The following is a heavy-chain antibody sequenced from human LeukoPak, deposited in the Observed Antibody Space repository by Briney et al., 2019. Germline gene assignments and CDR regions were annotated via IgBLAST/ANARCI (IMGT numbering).Heavy chain of an antibody. CDR2: IYYSGST. D-gene: IGHD1-1*01. CDR3: ASGGNGAYYFDY. CDR1: GGSISSYY. V-gene: IGHV4-59*01. Sequence: SETLSLTCTVSGGSISSYYWSWIRQPPGKGLEWIGYIYYSGSTNYNPSLKSRVTISVDTSKNRFSLKLSSVTAADTAVYYCASGGNGAYYFDYWGQGTLVTVSS. J-gene: IGHJ4*02.